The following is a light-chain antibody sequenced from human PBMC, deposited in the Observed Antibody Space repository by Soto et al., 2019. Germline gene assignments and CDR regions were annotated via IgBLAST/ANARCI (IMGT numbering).Light chain of an antibody. CDR2: EVN. CDR1: SSDVGGYDY. Sequence: QSALTQPASVSGSPGQSITISCTGTSSDVGGYDYVSWYQHHPGKAPKLIIYEVNNRPSGVSNRFSGSKSGNTASLTISGLQAEDEADYFCSSYTRTNTLVFGGGTKLTVL. CDR3: SSYTRTNTLV. J-gene: IGLJ3*02. V-gene: IGLV2-14*01.